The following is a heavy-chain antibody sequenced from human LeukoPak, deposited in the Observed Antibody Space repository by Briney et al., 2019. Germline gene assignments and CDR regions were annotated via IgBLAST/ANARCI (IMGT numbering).Heavy chain of an antibody. CDR3: AELGITMIGGV. CDR1: GFTFSSCN. D-gene: IGHD3-10*02. CDR2: ISSSGSTI. J-gene: IGHJ6*04. V-gene: IGHV3-48*03. Sequence: GGSLRLSCAASGFTFSSCNMNWVRQAPGKGLEWVSSISSSGSTIYYADSVKGRFTISRDNAKNSLYLQMNSLRAEDTAVYYCAELGITMIGGVWGKGTAVTISS.